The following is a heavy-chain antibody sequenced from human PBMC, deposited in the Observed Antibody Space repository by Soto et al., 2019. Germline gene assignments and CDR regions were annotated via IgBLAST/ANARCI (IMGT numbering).Heavy chain of an antibody. CDR2: ISAGGGGNT. J-gene: IGHJ5*02. Sequence: EVQLWESGGGLVQPGGSLRLSCTGSGFSFSSSAMSWVRQAPGKGLEWVSGISAGGGGNTYYADSVKGRFTISRDNSKLYLQMNSPRAEDTALYHCAKEMSAASWGQGTLVTVCS. V-gene: IGHV3-23*01. CDR3: AKEMSAAS. CDR1: GFSFSSSA. D-gene: IGHD2-15*01.